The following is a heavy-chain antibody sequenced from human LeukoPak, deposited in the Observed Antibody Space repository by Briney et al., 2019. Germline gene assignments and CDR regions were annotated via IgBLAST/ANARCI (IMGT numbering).Heavy chain of an antibody. CDR1: DVIFSNYA. CDR3: AKDPYGSTVTKSAFDY. V-gene: IGHV3-23*01. CDR2: ISGSGATT. D-gene: IGHD4-11*01. J-gene: IGHJ4*02. Sequence: HPGGSLRLSCAASDVIFSNYAMSWVRQAPGKGLEWVSTISGSGATTYYADSVKGRFSISRDNSKNTLYLQMHSLRAEDTAVYYCAKDPYGSTVTKSAFDYWGQGSLVTVS.